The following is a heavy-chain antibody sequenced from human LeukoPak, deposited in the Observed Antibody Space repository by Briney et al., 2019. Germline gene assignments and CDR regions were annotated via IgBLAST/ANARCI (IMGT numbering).Heavy chain of an antibody. CDR3: ASGGAGGNS. D-gene: IGHD3-16*01. J-gene: IGHJ4*02. CDR1: GFTLSTYW. V-gene: IGHV3-7*01. Sequence: GGSLRLSCAASGFTLSTYWMNWVRQVPGKGLDWVANINADGSGKRYVDSVKGRFTIARDNADNSLSLQMNSLRAEDTAVYYCASGGAGGNSWGQGTLVTVSS. CDR2: INADGSGK.